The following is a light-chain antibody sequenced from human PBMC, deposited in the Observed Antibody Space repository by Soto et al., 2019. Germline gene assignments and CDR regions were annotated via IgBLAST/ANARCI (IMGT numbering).Light chain of an antibody. CDR1: SSNIGAGYD. V-gene: IGLV1-40*01. Sequence: QSVLTQPPSVSGAPGQTITISCTGSSSNIGAGYDVHWYQQLPGRAPKLLIYGNNNRPSGVPDRFSGSKSGTSVSLAITGLRGEDEADYYCCSYAGSYTHVFGSGTKLTVL. CDR3: CSYAGSYTHV. J-gene: IGLJ1*01. CDR2: GNN.